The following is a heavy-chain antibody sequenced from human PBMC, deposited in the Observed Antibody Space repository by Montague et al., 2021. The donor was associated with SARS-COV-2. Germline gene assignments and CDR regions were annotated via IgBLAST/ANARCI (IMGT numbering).Heavy chain of an antibody. CDR2: IYTSGST. CDR3: ARARQDVVVPALGIGAYYYYYMDV. CDR1: GGSISSGSYY. Sequence: TLSLTCTVSGGSISSGSYYWSWIRQPAGKGLEWIGRIYTSGSTNYNPSLKSRVTISVDTSKNQFSLKLSSVTAADTAVYYCARARQDVVVPALGIGAYYYYYMDVGGKGTTVTVSS. D-gene: IGHD2-2*01. V-gene: IGHV4-61*02. J-gene: IGHJ6*03.